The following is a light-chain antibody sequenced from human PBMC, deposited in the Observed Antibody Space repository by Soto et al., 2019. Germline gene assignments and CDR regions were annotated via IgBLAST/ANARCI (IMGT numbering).Light chain of an antibody. V-gene: IGKV3-11*01. Sequence: EVVLTQSPATLSSSPGERATLSCRASESVSSYLAWYQQKPGQAPRLLIYSASNRATGIPARFSGSGSGTDFSLTISSLEPEDFAVYYCQQRSSWPFTFGPGTKVDIK. J-gene: IGKJ3*01. CDR3: QQRSSWPFT. CDR1: ESVSSY. CDR2: SAS.